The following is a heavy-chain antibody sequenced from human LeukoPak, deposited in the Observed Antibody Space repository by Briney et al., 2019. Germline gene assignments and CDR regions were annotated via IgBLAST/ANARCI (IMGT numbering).Heavy chain of an antibody. CDR3: VKAVGAKGDYYYYYGMDV. CDR2: ISSNGGST. V-gene: IGHV3-64D*09. D-gene: IGHD1-26*01. CDR1: GFTFSSYA. Sequence: GGSLRLSCAVSGFTFSSYAMHWVRQPPGKGLEYVSAISSNGGSTYYADSVKGRFTISRDNSKNTLYLQMSSLRAEDTAVYYCVKAVGAKGDYYYYYGMDVWGQGTTVTVSS. J-gene: IGHJ6*02.